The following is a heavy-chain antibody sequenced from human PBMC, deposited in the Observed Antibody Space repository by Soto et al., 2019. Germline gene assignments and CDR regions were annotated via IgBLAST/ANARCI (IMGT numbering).Heavy chain of an antibody. CDR3: APRKPGWSFDP. CDR2: IYHNGRT. D-gene: IGHD2-15*01. CDR1: GYSISSGNY. Sequence: PSETLSLTCAVSGYSISSGNYWGWIRQPPGKGLEWIGSIYHNGRTHYNPSLKSRVTISVDTSKNQFSLKLTSVTAADTAYYYCAPRKPGWSFDPWGQGILVTVSS. J-gene: IGHJ5*02. V-gene: IGHV4-38-2*01.